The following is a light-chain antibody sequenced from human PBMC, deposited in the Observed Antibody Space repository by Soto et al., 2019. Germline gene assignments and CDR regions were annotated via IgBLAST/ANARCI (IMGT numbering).Light chain of an antibody. V-gene: IGKV3-15*01. CDR2: GAS. CDR1: QSVADN. CDR3: QQYNYWPIT. Sequence: MTQSPATLSVYPGERVTLSCRSSQSVADNLAWFQQKPGQGPRLLIYGASTRATGIPARFSGSGSETDFTLTVSSLRSEDSAVYYCQQYNYWPITFGQGTRLEIK. J-gene: IGKJ5*01.